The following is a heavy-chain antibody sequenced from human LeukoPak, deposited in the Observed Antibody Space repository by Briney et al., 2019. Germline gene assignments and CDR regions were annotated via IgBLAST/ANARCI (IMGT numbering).Heavy chain of an antibody. D-gene: IGHD1-14*01. Sequence: SVKVSCKASGNTFTNYYVHWVRQAPGQGLEWMGRIIPILGIANYAQKFQGRVTITTDKSTSTAYMELSSLRSEDTAVYYCARSQIPLGTWYFDLWGRGTLVTVSS. CDR2: IIPILGIA. J-gene: IGHJ2*01. CDR1: GNTFTNYY. CDR3: ARSQIPLGTWYFDL. V-gene: IGHV1-69*02.